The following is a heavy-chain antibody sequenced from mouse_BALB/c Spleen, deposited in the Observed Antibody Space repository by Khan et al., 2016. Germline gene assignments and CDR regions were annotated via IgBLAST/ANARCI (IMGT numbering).Heavy chain of an antibody. V-gene: IGHV9-3-1*01. CDR1: GFTFTNYG. CDR3: ARYRYYYGSSRYVDV. CDR2: INTYSGES. D-gene: IGHD1-1*01. Sequence: QVQLQQSGPELKKPGKTVKISCKASGFTFTNYGMNWVKQAPGKGLKWMGWINTYSGESTYADDFKGRFAFSLETSANTAYLQINNLKNEDTATXFCARYRYYYGSSRYVDVWGAGTTVTVSS. J-gene: IGHJ1*01.